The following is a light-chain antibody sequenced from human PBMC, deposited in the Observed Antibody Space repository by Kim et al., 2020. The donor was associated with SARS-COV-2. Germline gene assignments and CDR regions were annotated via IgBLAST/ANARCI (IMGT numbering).Light chain of an antibody. CDR1: QGIRND. CDR2: AAS. V-gene: IGKV1-6*01. J-gene: IGKJ1*01. CDR3: LQDYIYPWT. Sequence: ASVGDRVTITCRASQGIRNDLGWYQQKPGKAPKLLISAASSLQSGVPSRFSGSGSGTDFTLTISSLQPEDFATYYCLQDYIYPWTFGQGTKVDIK.